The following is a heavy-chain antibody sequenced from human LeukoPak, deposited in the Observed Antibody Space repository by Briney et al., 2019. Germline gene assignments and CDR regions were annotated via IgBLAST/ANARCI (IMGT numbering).Heavy chain of an antibody. CDR2: ISSSGSTI. V-gene: IGHV3-48*03. D-gene: IGHD6-19*01. J-gene: IGHJ4*02. Sequence: GGSLRLSCAASGFTFSSYEMNWVRQAPGKGLEWVSYISSSGSTIYYADSVKGRFTISRDNAKNSLYLQMNSLRAEDTAVYYCARDPSVALFDYWGQGTLVTVSS. CDR1: GFTFSSYE. CDR3: ARDPSVALFDY.